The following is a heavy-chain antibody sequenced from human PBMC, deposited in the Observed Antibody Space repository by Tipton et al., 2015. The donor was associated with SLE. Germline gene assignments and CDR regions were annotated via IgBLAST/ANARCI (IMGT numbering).Heavy chain of an antibody. Sequence: TLSLTCTVSGGSISRHSWNWIRQPPGKGLQWIGYLDYTGNTNYSPSLKRRVTMSIDTSKNQFSLRLSSVTAADTAAYYCARSTSRPSSYYFYGLDVWGQGTTVTVSS. CDR2: LDYTGNT. CDR3: ARSTSRPSSYYFYGLDV. CDR1: GGSISRHS. J-gene: IGHJ6*02. D-gene: IGHD6-6*01. V-gene: IGHV4-59*11.